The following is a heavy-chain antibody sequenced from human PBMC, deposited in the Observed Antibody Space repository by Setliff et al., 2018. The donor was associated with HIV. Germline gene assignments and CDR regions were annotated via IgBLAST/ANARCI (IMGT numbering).Heavy chain of an antibody. CDR3: ARSGGIGNYHWDV. V-gene: IGHV3-21*01. D-gene: IGHD2-8*02. J-gene: IGHJ6*03. CDR1: GFGFTFSSYC. Sequence: LRLSCVASGFGFTFSSYCMDWFRQAPGKGLEWVSSISYGSTYIYQSDSVRGRFTISSDDAKKSLYLQMNSLGAEDTAVYYCARSGGIGNYHWDVWGKGTTVTVSS. CDR2: ISYGSTYI.